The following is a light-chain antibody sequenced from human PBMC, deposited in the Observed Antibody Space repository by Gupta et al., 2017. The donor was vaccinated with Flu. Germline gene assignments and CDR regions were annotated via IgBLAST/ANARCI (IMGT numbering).Light chain of an antibody. J-gene: IGKJ4*01. V-gene: IGKV3-20*01. CDR2: WTS. Sequence: IVFTQSPGTLSLSPGERATLSCRASQSFSRTFLAWYQQKAGQPPRLLIYWTSSRATGIPDRFSGSGSGTDFTLTISRLEAEDVAVYYCQQYGGSPLTFGGGTKLEIK. CDR3: QQYGGSPLT. CDR1: QSFSRTF.